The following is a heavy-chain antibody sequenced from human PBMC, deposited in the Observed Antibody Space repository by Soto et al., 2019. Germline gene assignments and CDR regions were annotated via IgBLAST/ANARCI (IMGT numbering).Heavy chain of an antibody. V-gene: IGHV3-33*01. D-gene: IGHD6-19*01. CDR1: GFTFSSYG. Sequence: QVQLVESGGGVVQPGRSLRLSCAASGFTFSSYGMHWVRQAPGKGLEWVAVIWYDGSNKYYADSVKGRFTISRDNSKNPLYLQMNSLRAEDTAVYYCARESTAVAGSWNWYFDLWGRGTLVTVSS. J-gene: IGHJ2*01. CDR3: ARESTAVAGSWNWYFDL. CDR2: IWYDGSNK.